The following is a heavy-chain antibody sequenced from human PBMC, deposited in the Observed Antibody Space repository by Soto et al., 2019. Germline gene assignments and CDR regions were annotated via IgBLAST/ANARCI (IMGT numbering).Heavy chain of an antibody. J-gene: IGHJ4*02. Sequence: QVQLVQSGAEVKKPGASVKVSCQTSGYNFTRYGFSWVRQAPGQGLEWMGWISGSNDDTNYAQKFRDRVTMTKDTPTSTASTELRSLRSDDTAVYYWARDSSSGYFDSSDYPTGFDFWGQGTLVTVSS. CDR2: ISGSNDDT. CDR1: GYNFTRYG. D-gene: IGHD3-22*01. CDR3: ARDSSSGYFDSSDYPTGFDF. V-gene: IGHV1-18*01.